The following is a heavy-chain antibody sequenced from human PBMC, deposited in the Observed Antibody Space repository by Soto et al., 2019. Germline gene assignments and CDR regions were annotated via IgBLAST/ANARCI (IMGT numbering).Heavy chain of an antibody. CDR3: ARQITSFGVVSTGTAIYDY. J-gene: IGHJ4*02. CDR1: GGSISSGGYY. D-gene: IGHD3-3*01. V-gene: IGHV4-39*01. CDR2: IYYSGST. Sequence: PSETRSLTCTVSGGSISSGGYYWGWLRQPPGKGLEWIGSIYYSGSTYYNPSLKSRVTISVDTSKNQFSLKLSSVTAADTAVYYCARQITSFGVVSTGTAIYDYWGQGTLVTVS.